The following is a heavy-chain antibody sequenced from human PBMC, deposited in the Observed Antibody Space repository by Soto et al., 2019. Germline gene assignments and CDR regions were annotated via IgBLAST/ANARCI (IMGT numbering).Heavy chain of an antibody. CDR1: GFTFSSYW. CDR2: IRGDGSSV. V-gene: IGHV3-74*01. Sequence: GGSLRLSCAASGFTFSSYWIHWVRQAPGKGLVWVSRIRGDGSSVSYADSVKGRFTISRDNAKNTLYLQMNSLRVEDTAVYYCARDYGSLDYWGQGTLVTVSS. J-gene: IGHJ4*02. D-gene: IGHD3-16*01. CDR3: ARDYGSLDY.